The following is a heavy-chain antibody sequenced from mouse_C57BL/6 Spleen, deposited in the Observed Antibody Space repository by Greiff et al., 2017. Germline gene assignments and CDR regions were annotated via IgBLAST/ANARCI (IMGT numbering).Heavy chain of an antibody. V-gene: IGHV2-2*01. CDR3: ARNRYYGSSYEEAMDY. D-gene: IGHD1-1*01. CDR2: IWSGGST. J-gene: IGHJ4*01. CDR1: GFSLTSYG. Sequence: QVLLQQSGPGLVQPSQSLSITCTVSGFSLTSYGVHWVRQSPGKGLEWLGVIWSGGSTDYNAAFISRLSISKDNSKSQVFFKMNSLQADDTAIYCCARNRYYGSSYEEAMDYWGQGTSVTVSS.